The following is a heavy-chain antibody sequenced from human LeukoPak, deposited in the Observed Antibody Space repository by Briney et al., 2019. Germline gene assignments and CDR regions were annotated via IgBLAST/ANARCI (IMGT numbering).Heavy chain of an antibody. CDR2: FDPEDGET. CDR3: ATLAYYDFWSGYYRY. CDR1: GYTLTELS. Sequence: ASVKVSCKVSGYTLTELSMHWVRQAPGKGREGMGGFDPEDGETIYAQKFQGRVTMTEDTSTDTAYMELSSLRSEDTAVYYCATLAYYDFWSGYYRYWGQGTLVTVSS. J-gene: IGHJ4*02. V-gene: IGHV1-24*01. D-gene: IGHD3-3*01.